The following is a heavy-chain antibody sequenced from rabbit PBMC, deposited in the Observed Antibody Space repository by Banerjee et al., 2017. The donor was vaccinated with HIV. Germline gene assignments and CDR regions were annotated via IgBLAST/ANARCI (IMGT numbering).Heavy chain of an antibody. J-gene: IGHJ4*01. CDR3: ASHPDSIWGL. Sequence: QEQLVESGGGLVKPGGTLTLTCRASGFDFSSNAMCWVRQAPGKGLEWIGCIDAGNVGSTWYANWAKGRFTITKTSSTTVTLQMTSLTAADMATYFCASHPDSIWGLWGPGTLVTVS. CDR2: IDAGNVGST. V-gene: IGHV1S45*01. D-gene: IGHD4-2*01. CDR1: GFDFSSNA.